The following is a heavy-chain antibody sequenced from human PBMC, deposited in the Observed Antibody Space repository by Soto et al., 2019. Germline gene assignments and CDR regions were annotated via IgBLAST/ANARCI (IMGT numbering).Heavy chain of an antibody. D-gene: IGHD7-27*01. CDR1: GGSFTGHF. CDR2: VSHSGNT. Sequence: PSETLSLTCTVTGGSFTGHFLSWVRQPPGKGLEWIGEVSHSGNTKYYPSLRSRVTLSVDSSKNQISLALTSVTAADTAVYYCARAKFESTGWHQFDIWGQGTLVTV. V-gene: IGHV4-34*01. CDR3: ARAKFESTGWHQFDI. J-gene: IGHJ4*02.